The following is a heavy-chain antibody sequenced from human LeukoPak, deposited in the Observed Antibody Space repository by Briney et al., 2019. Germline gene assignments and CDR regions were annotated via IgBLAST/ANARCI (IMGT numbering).Heavy chain of an antibody. Sequence: SETLSLTCIVPGGSISSHYWSWIRQTPGKGLEYIGYIYYSGSTDYNPSLKSRVTISLDTSKNQFSLNLSSVTAADTAVYYCARRSGVLDSRDSRYYFDHWGQGTLVTVSS. J-gene: IGHJ4*02. CDR3: ARRSGVLDSRDSRYYFDH. CDR2: IYYSGST. CDR1: GGSISSHY. V-gene: IGHV4-59*11. D-gene: IGHD3-22*01.